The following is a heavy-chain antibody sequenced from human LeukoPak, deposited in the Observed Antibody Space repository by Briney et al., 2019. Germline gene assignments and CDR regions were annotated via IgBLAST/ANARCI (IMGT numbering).Heavy chain of an antibody. D-gene: IGHD3-22*01. J-gene: IGHJ4*02. CDR1: GFSFSTYA. Sequence: GGSLRLSCAASGFSFSTYAMSWVRQAPGKGLEWVSSIIATGDSTYYADSVKGRFTISRDNSKNTLHLQMNSLRAEDTAVYYCARDPTYYDSSGYYPSYFDYWGQGTLVTVSS. CDR2: IIATGDST. CDR3: ARDPTYYDSSGYYPSYFDY. V-gene: IGHV3-23*01.